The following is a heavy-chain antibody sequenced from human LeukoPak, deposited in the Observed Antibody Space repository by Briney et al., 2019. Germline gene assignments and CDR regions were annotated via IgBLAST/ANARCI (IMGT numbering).Heavy chain of an antibody. CDR1: GFTFSGHW. CDR2: INQGGSDK. V-gene: IGHV3-7*01. J-gene: IGHJ4*02. D-gene: IGHD1-14*01. CDR3: TRDRSRAEDD. Sequence: GGSLRLSCTASGFTFSGHWMSWVRQAPGKGVEWVANINQGGSDKYYVDSVKGRFTISRDNANNLLYLQMNSLRGEDTAVYYCTRDRSRAEDDWGQGTLVTVSS.